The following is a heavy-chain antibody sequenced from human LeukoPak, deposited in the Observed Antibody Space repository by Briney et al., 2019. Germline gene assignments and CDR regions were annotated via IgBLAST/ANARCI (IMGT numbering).Heavy chain of an antibody. CDR1: GFTFSNYS. V-gene: IGHV3-48*01. D-gene: IGHD4-17*01. J-gene: IGHJ4*02. CDR3: ARDSYGDANFDS. Sequence: GGSLRLSCAASGFTFSNYSMNWVRQAPGKGLEWVSYISRASSTIYYADSVKGRFTISRDISKNAVYLQMNSLRAEDTAVYYCARDSYGDANFDSWGQGTLVTVSS. CDR2: ISRASSTI.